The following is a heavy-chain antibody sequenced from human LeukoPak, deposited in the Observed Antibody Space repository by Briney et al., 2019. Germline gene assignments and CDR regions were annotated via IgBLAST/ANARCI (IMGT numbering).Heavy chain of an antibody. V-gene: IGHV3-11*04. CDR1: GFTFSDYY. Sequence: GGSLRLSCAASGFTFSDYYMSWIRQAPGKGLEWVSYISSSGSTIYYADSVKGRFTISRDNAKNSLYLQMNSLRAEDTAVYYCARAGAAGGYTYYYYYYMDVWGKGTTVTVSS. CDR3: ARAGAAGGYTYYYYYYMDV. J-gene: IGHJ6*03. CDR2: ISSSGSTI. D-gene: IGHD5-12*01.